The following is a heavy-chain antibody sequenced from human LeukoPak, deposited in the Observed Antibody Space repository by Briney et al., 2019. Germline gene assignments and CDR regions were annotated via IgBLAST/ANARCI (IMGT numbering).Heavy chain of an antibody. CDR3: AKRGAAVAGTVNWFDP. D-gene: IGHD6-19*01. Sequence: GGSLRLSCAASGFTVSSNYMSWVRQAPGKGLEWVSVIYSGGSTYYADSVKGRFTISRDNSKNTLYLQMNSLRAEDTAVYYCAKRGAAVAGTVNWFDPWGQGTLVTVSS. J-gene: IGHJ5*02. V-gene: IGHV3-53*01. CDR2: IYSGGST. CDR1: GFTVSSNY.